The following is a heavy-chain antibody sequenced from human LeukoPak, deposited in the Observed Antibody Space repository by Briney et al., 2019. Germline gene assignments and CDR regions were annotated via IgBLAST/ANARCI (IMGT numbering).Heavy chain of an antibody. Sequence: PGGSLRLSCAASGFTFSSYSMNWVRQAPGKGLEWVSSMSSGSSYTYYADSVKGRFTISRDNAKNSLYLQMNSLRAEDTAVYYCARDLQPGVRGVIDYWGQGTLVTVSS. CDR2: MSSGSSYT. V-gene: IGHV3-21*01. CDR3: ARDLQPGVRGVIDY. J-gene: IGHJ4*02. D-gene: IGHD3-10*01. CDR1: GFTFSSYS.